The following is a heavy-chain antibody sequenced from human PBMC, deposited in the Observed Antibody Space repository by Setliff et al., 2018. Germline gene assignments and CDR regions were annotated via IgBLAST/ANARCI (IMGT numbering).Heavy chain of an antibody. D-gene: IGHD1-26*01. J-gene: IGHJ4*02. CDR3: ARSPSSGAYWNPRPFYSDY. V-gene: IGHV4-4*08. Sequence: LSLTCSVSGGSINRDYWNWIRQPPGKGLEWIGYIYSSGRTNYNPSLKSRVTLSVDTSNNQFSLKVSSVTAADTAVYYCARSPSSGAYWNPRPFYSDYWARGTLVT. CDR2: IYSSGRT. CDR1: GGSINRDY.